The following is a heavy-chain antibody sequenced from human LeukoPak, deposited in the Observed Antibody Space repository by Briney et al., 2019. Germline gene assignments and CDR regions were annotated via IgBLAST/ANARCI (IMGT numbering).Heavy chain of an antibody. CDR3: ARASGPFDY. J-gene: IGHJ4*02. CDR1: GFGFDIYG. CDR2: IWNDGSNK. D-gene: IGHD3-10*01. Sequence: GRSLRLSCAASGFGFDIYGMHWVRQAPGKGLEWLAVIWNDGSNKYYADSVKGRFTISRDNSKNTLYLQMNSLRGEDTALYYCARASGPFDYWGQGTLVTASS. V-gene: IGHV3-33*01.